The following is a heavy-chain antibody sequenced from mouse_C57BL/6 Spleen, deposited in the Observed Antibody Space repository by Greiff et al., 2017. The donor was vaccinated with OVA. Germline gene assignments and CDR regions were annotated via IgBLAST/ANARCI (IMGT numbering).Heavy chain of an antibody. CDR3: ARSTTVVATGTYYFDY. Sequence: QVQLQQPGAELVKPGASVKLSCKASGYTFTSYWMQWVKQRPGQGLEWIGEIDPSDSYTNYNQKFKGKATLTVDTSSSTAYMQLSSLTSEDSAVYYCARSTTVVATGTYYFDYWGQGTTLTVSS. CDR2: IDPSDSYT. CDR1: GYTFTSYW. D-gene: IGHD1-1*01. J-gene: IGHJ2*01. V-gene: IGHV1-50*01.